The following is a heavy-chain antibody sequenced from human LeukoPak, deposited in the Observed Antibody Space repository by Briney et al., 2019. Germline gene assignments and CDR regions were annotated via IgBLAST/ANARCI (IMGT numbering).Heavy chain of an antibody. J-gene: IGHJ6*03. CDR1: GGSISSYY. D-gene: IGHD3-3*01. CDR3: ARHVGYYDFWSGYYDRAPYYYMDV. CDR2: ICTSGST. Sequence: PSETLSLTCTVSGGSISSYYWSWIRQPPGKGLEWIGYICTSGSTNYNPSLKSRVTISVDTSKNQFSLKLSSVTAADTAVYYCARHVGYYDFWSGYYDRAPYYYMDVWGKGTTVTVSS. V-gene: IGHV4-4*09.